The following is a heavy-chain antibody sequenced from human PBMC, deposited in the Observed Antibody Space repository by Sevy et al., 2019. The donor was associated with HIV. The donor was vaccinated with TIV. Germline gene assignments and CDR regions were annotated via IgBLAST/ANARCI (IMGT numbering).Heavy chain of an antibody. CDR2: INHSGST. D-gene: IGHD6-13*01. CDR3: ARGQVWYSSSWDRITYIDY. CDR1: GGSFSGYY. J-gene: IGHJ4*02. V-gene: IGHV4-34*01. Sequence: SETLSLTCAVYGGSFSGYYWSWIRQPPGKGLEWIGEINHSGSTNYNPSLKSRVTISVDTSKNQFSLKLSSVTAADTAVYYCARGQVWYSSSWDRITYIDYWGQGTLVTVSS.